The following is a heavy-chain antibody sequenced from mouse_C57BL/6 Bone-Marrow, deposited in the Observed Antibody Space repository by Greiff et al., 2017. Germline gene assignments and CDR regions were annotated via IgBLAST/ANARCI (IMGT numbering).Heavy chain of an antibody. CDR3: TRDPVTTGFAY. CDR2: ISSGGDYI. Sequence: EVMLVESGEGLVKPGGSLKLSCAASGFTFSSYAMSWVRQTPEKRLEWVAYISSGGDYIYYADTVKGRFTISRDNARNTLYLQMSSLKSEDTAMYYCTRDPVTTGFAYWGQATLVTVSA. J-gene: IGHJ3*01. CDR1: GFTFSSYA. D-gene: IGHD1-1*01. V-gene: IGHV5-9-1*02.